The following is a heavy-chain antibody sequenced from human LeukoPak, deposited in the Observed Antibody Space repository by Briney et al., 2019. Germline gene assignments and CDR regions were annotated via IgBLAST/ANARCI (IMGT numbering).Heavy chain of an antibody. Sequence: ASVKVSCKASGYTFTSQGISWVRQAPAQGLEWMGWINTYNGKPNYAQKLQGRVTMTTGTSTSTAYMELRSLRSDDTAVYYCASRSGSTPYYFDYWGQGTLVTVSS. J-gene: IGHJ4*02. D-gene: IGHD3-3*01. CDR1: GYTFTSQG. V-gene: IGHV1-18*01. CDR2: INTYNGKP. CDR3: ASRSGSTPYYFDY.